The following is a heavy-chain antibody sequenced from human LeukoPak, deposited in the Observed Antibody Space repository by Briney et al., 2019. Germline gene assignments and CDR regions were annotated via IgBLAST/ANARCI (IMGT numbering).Heavy chain of an antibody. V-gene: IGHV3-53*01. Sequence: GGSLRLSCTASGFTFGDYAMSWVRQAPGKGLEWVSVIYSGGSTYYADSVKGRFTISRDNSKNTLYLQMNSLRAEDTAVYYCARDGNYGDYAFDYWGQGTLVTVSS. D-gene: IGHD4-17*01. J-gene: IGHJ4*02. CDR3: ARDGNYGDYAFDY. CDR2: IYSGGST. CDR1: GFTFGDYA.